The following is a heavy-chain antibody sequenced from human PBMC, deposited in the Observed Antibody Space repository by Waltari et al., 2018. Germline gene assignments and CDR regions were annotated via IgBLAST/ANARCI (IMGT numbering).Heavy chain of an antibody. V-gene: IGHV3-53*01. J-gene: IGHJ3*02. Sequence: EVQLVESGGGLIQPGGSLRLSCAVSGFTVSISQMSGVRQAPGKGLEWVSVIYRDGSTYYGDSVKGRFTISRDNSKNMLHLQMNSLRAEDSALYYCTRETSYYDSNGLIDAFDIWGQGTMVTVSS. CDR1: GFTVSISQ. CDR3: TRETSYYDSNGLIDAFDI. D-gene: IGHD3-22*01. CDR2: IYRDGST.